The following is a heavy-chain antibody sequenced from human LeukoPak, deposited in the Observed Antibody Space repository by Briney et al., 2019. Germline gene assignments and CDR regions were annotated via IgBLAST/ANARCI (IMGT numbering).Heavy chain of an antibody. Sequence: GGSLRLSCAASGFTFSSYARSWSRKAPGKGLEWVSAISGSGGSTYYADSVKGRFTISRDNSKNTLYLQMNSLRAEDTAVYYCAKLGRNYFDYWGQGTLVTVSS. CDR1: GFTFSSYA. J-gene: IGHJ4*02. CDR3: AKLGRNYFDY. V-gene: IGHV3-23*01. CDR2: ISGSGGST. D-gene: IGHD3-10*01.